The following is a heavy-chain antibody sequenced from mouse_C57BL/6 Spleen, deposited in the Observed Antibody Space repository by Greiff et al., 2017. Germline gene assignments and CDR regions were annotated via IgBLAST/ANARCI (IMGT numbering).Heavy chain of an antibody. CDR2: IYPRRGNT. CDR1: GYTFTSYG. CDR3: ARLRTYYYGSW. V-gene: IGHV1-81*01. J-gene: IGHJ2*01. D-gene: IGHD1-1*01. Sequence: QVQLQQSGAELARPGASVKLSCKASGYTFTSYGISWVKQRTGQGLEWIGEIYPRRGNTYYTEQFNGKDTLTADKSSSTAYMELLRLTAEATAVYFCARLRTYYYGSWWGQGTTLTVSS.